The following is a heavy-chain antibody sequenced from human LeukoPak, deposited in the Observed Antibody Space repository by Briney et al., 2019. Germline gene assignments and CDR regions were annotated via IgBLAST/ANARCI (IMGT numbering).Heavy chain of an antibody. CDR2: INPTSGDA. CDR1: GYTFTIFY. V-gene: IGHV1-2*02. J-gene: IGHJ4*02. Sequence: ASVKVSCKASGYTFTIFYIHWVRQAPGQGLEWMGCINPTSGDANFAQKFKGRVTMTRDTSISTADMELSRLRSDDTAMYFCARSVAVRIWFGEAYFDYWGQGSLVTVFS. CDR3: ARSVAVRIWFGEAYFDY. D-gene: IGHD3-10*01.